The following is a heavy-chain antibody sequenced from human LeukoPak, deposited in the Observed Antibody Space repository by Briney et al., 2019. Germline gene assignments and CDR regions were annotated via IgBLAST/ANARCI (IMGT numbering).Heavy chain of an antibody. CDR3: AREHYYGSGRGWFDP. V-gene: IGHV4-30-4*01. CDR1: GGSISSGDYY. CDR2: IYYSGST. J-gene: IGHJ5*02. Sequence: SETLSLTCTVSGGSISSGDYYWSWIRQPPGKGLEWIGYIYYSGSTYYNPSLKSRVTISVDTSKNQFSLKLSSVTAADTAVYYCAREHYYGSGRGWFDPWGQGTLVTVSS. D-gene: IGHD3-10*01.